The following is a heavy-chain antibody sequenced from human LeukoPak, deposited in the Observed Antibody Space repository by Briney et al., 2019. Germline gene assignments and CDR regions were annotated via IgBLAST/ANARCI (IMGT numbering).Heavy chain of an antibody. J-gene: IGHJ4*02. Sequence: GESLRLSCAASGFTFSSYWMSWVRQAPGKGLEWVANIKQDGSEKYYVDSVKGRFTISRDNAKNSLYLQMNSLRAEDTAVYYCARENYYDSSGYGYWGQGTLVTVSS. D-gene: IGHD3-22*01. CDR1: GFTFSSYW. CDR2: IKQDGSEK. V-gene: IGHV3-7*01. CDR3: ARENYYDSSGYGY.